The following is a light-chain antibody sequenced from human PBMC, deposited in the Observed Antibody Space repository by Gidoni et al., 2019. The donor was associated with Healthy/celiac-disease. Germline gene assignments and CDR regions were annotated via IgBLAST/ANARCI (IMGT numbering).Light chain of an antibody. J-gene: IGLJ1*01. CDR3: SSYTSSSTQV. Sequence: QSALTQPASVSGSPAPSITISCTGTSSDVGGYNYVSWYQQHPGKAPKLMIYDVSNRPLGVSNRFSGSKSGNTASLTISGLQAEDEADYYCSSYTSSSTQVFGTGTKVTVL. CDR2: DVS. V-gene: IGLV2-14*03. CDR1: SSDVGGYNY.